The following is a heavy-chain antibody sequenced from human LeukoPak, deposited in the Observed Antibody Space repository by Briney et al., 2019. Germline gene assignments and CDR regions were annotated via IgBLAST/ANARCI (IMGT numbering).Heavy chain of an antibody. V-gene: IGHV4-4*09. J-gene: IGHJ4*02. D-gene: IGHD6-6*01. CDR1: GDSISSYY. Sequence: SETLSLTCTVSGDSISSYYWSWIRQPPGKGLKWIGYIYTSGGTNYIPSLKGRVTISIDTSKNQFSLKLSSVTAADSAVYYCARLTRLSTSPDRYYLDYWGQGTLVTVSS. CDR2: IYTSGGT. CDR3: ARLTRLSTSPDRYYLDY.